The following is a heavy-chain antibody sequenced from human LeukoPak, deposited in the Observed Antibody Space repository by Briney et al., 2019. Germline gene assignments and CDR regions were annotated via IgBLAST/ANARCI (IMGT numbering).Heavy chain of an antibody. V-gene: IGHV3-74*01. CDR3: ASDVAYKFDY. Sequence: PGGSLRLSCAASGFTFSRDSMHWVRQSPGKGLVWLSRIDPDGSTTNYADSVKGRFTISRDNAKNTLHLQMNSLTDEDTAVYYCASDVAYKFDYWGQGTLVTFSS. D-gene: IGHD5-24*01. CDR2: IDPDGSTT. J-gene: IGHJ4*02. CDR1: GFTFSRDS.